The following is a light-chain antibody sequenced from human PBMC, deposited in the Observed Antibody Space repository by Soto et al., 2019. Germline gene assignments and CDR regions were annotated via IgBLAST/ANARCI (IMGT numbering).Light chain of an antibody. CDR3: QQYGRSPMFT. CDR1: QSVSSNY. V-gene: IGKV3-20*01. CDR2: GAS. J-gene: IGKJ2*01. Sequence: EIVLTQSPGTLSLSPGERATLSCRASQSVSSNYLAWYQQKPGQAPRLLIYGASRGAAGIPDRFSGSGSGTDFTLTISRLEPEDFAVYFCQQYGRSPMFTFGLGTQVDIK.